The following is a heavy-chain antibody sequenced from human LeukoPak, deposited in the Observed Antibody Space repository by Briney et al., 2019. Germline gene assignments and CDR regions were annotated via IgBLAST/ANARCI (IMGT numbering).Heavy chain of an antibody. V-gene: IGHV4-59*01. Sequence: SETLSLTCTVSGGSISSYYWSWIRQPPGKGLEWIGYIYYSGSTNYNPSLKSRVTISVDTSKNQFSLKLSSVTAADTAVYYCARGGFLEWLSSPDAFDIWGQGTMVTVSS. CDR2: IYYSGST. J-gene: IGHJ3*02. CDR1: GGSISSYY. D-gene: IGHD3-3*01. CDR3: ARGGFLEWLSSPDAFDI.